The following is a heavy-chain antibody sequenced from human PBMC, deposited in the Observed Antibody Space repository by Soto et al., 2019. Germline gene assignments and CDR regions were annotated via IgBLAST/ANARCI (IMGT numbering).Heavy chain of an antibody. Sequence: SVKVSFKASGGTFSSYAISWVRQAPGQGLEWMGGIIPIFGTANYAQKFQGRVTITADESTSTAYMELSSLRSEDTAVYYCARIHSSGWYDAFDIWGQGTMVTVSS. CDR1: GGTFSSYA. CDR2: IIPIFGTA. D-gene: IGHD6-19*01. V-gene: IGHV1-69*13. CDR3: ARIHSSGWYDAFDI. J-gene: IGHJ3*02.